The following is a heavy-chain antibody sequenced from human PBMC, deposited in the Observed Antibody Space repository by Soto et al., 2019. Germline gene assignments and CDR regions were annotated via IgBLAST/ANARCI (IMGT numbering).Heavy chain of an antibody. CDR2: INLSVGST. D-gene: IGHD1-1*01. CDR1: GYTFTSYL. CDR3: ARDPRYGGNTVDN. Sequence: GSVKVSCKASGYTFTSYLILWVRLAPGQGLEWLGIINLSVGSTNYAQNFQGRVTITADRSTGTAYMELSSLRSEDTAVYYCARDPRYGGNTVDNWGQGTLVNVSS. V-gene: IGHV1-46*01. J-gene: IGHJ4*02.